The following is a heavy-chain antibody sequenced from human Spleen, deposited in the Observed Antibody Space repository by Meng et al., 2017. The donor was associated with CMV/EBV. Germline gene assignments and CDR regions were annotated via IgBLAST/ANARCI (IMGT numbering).Heavy chain of an antibody. CDR2: VTTQNGNA. J-gene: IGHJ4*02. V-gene: IGHV1-18*01. CDR3: ARFHRFYASDY. Sequence: SCKTSGYTFTSHVIIWVRQAPGQGLEYMGWVTTQNGNANYAQNLQGRVTMTTDTSTSTAYMELRSLRSDDTAMYYCARFHRFYASDYWGQGTLVTVSS. CDR1: GYTFTSHV. D-gene: IGHD2/OR15-2a*01.